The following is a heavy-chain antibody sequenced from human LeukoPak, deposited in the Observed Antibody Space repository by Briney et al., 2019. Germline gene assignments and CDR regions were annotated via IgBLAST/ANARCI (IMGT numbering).Heavy chain of an antibody. CDR1: GNTFRSNI. J-gene: IGHJ3*01. V-gene: IGHV1-3*01. D-gene: IGHD1-14*01. Sequence: ASVKVSCKTSGNTFRSNIINWVRQAPGQRLDWMGWINADNGNTKYSEKFQGRVTITRDTSASTVYMELSSLISEDTAVYYCARERPTTTAFHVWGQGTMVTVSP. CDR3: ARERPTTTAFHV. CDR2: INADNGNT.